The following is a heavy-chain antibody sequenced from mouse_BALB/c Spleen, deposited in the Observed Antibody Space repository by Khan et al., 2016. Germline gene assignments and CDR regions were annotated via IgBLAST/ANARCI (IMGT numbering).Heavy chain of an antibody. CDR1: GYTFTSYW. Sequence: QVQLQQSGAELARPGASVKLSCKASGYTFTSYWMQWVKQRPGQGLEWIGAIYPGDGDTRYTQRFKGKATLTADKSSTTAYMQLSSLASEDSAVYYCARLEDYRYYFDYWGQGTTLTVSS. CDR2: IYPGDGDT. CDR3: ARLEDYRYYFDY. D-gene: IGHD2-14*01. J-gene: IGHJ2*01. V-gene: IGHV1-87*01.